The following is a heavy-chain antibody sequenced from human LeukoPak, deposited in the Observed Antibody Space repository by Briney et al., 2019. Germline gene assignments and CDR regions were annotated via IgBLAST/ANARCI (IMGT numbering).Heavy chain of an antibody. CDR1: GVTVNSNY. J-gene: IGHJ4*02. V-gene: IGHV3-53*01. CDR2: IYGGGSGVTT. D-gene: IGHD6-6*01. CDR3: ARESPDRPGFDY. Sequence: GGSLRLSCEASGVTVNSNYMNWVRQAPGQGLEWVSVIYGGGSGVTTYYADSVKGRFAISRDSSKNTLYLQMNSLRAEDTAVYYCARESPDRPGFDYWGQGTLVTVSS.